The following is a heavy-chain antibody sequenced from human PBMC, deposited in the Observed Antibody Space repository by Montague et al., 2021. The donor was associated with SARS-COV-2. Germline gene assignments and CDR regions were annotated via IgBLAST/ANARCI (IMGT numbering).Heavy chain of an antibody. J-gene: IGHJ3*01. CDR2: ISGGATT. D-gene: IGHD2-21*01. V-gene: IGHV3-53*04. Sequence: SLRLSCAASGLTVSANYMNWVRQAPGKGLERVSGISGGATTFYADSVKRRFTISRHTSSNTLFLEMNSLTAEDTAVYYCARDVGAYSGCPGAFDVWGQGTLVTVAS. CDR3: ARDVGAYSGCPGAFDV. CDR1: GLTVSANY.